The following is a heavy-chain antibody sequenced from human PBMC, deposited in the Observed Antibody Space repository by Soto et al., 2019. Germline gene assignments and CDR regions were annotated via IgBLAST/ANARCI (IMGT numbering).Heavy chain of an antibody. Sequence: GGSLRLSCAASEITFSAYAMVWVRQTPGKGLEWVSGISANTLGTYYADSVKGRFTVSRDNSNNILYLQMNFLRAEDTALYYCAKRRGGTYLVAPWGRGPLVTVSS. CDR3: AKRRGGTYLVAP. D-gene: IGHD1-26*01. CDR1: EITFSAYA. J-gene: IGHJ5*02. V-gene: IGHV3-23*01. CDR2: ISANTLGT.